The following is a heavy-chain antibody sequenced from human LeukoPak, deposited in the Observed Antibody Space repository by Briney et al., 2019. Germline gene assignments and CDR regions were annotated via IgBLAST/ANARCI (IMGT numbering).Heavy chain of an antibody. D-gene: IGHD2-15*01. V-gene: IGHV1-69*13. CDR3: ASGYCSGGSCYSGRNWFDP. J-gene: IGHJ5*02. CDR1: GGTFSSYA. CDR2: IIPIFGTA. Sequence: SVKVSCTASGGTFSSYAISWVRQAPGQGLEWMGGIIPIFGTANYAQKFQGRVTITADESTSTAYMELSSLRSEDTAVYYCASGYCSGGSCYSGRNWFDPWGQGTLVTVSS.